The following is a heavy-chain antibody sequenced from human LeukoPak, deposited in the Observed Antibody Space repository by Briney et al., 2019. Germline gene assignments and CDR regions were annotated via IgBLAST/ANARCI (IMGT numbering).Heavy chain of an antibody. CDR3: ARDPGGDDAFDI. D-gene: IGHD3-10*01. Sequence: PSESLSLTCTVSGGSISSSTYYWGWIRQPPGKGLEWIGSIYYSGSTYYNPSLKSRVTISVDTSKNQLSLKLSSVTAADTAMYYCARDPGGDDAFDIWGQGTMVTVSS. CDR1: GGSISSSTYY. J-gene: IGHJ3*02. V-gene: IGHV4-39*07. CDR2: IYYSGST.